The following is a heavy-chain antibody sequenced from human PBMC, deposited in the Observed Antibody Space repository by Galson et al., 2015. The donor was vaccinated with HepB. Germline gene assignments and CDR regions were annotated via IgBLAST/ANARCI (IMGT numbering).Heavy chain of an antibody. CDR3: ARGRLVIMGQYYFDH. CDR1: GYTFTGYY. D-gene: IGHD3-9*01. V-gene: IGHV1-2*04. Sequence: SVKASCKASGYTFTGYYMHWVRQAPGLGLEWMGWINPNSGGTNYAQKFQGWVTMTRDTSISTAYMELSRLTSDDTAVYYCARGRLVIMGQYYFDHWGQGTLVTVSS. J-gene: IGHJ4*02. CDR2: INPNSGGT.